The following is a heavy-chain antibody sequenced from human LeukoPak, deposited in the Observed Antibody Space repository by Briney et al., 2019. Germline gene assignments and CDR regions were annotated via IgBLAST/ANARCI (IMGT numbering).Heavy chain of an antibody. Sequence: PGGSLRLSCAASGFTFSSYAMHWVRQAPGKGLEYVSAISSNGGSTYYANSVKGRFTISRDNSKNTLYLQMGSLRAEDMAVYYCAKDPGARYYYGMDVWGQGTTVTVSS. CDR3: AKDPGARYYYGMDV. CDR1: GFTFSSYA. V-gene: IGHV3-64*01. D-gene: IGHD3-10*01. CDR2: ISSNGGST. J-gene: IGHJ6*02.